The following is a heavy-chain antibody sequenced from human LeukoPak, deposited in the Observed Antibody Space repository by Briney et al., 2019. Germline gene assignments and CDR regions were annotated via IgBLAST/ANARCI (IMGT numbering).Heavy chain of an antibody. V-gene: IGHV4-39*01. Sequence: SETLSLTCTVSGGSISSRSHYWGWIRQPPGKGLEWIGNIFYSGSTYYNPSLKSRVTTSVDTSKSQFSLKVSSVTAADTAVYYCARHLPGDYVDYWGQGTLVTVSS. CDR2: IFYSGST. CDR1: GGSISSRSHY. CDR3: ARHLPGDYVDY. J-gene: IGHJ4*02. D-gene: IGHD4-17*01.